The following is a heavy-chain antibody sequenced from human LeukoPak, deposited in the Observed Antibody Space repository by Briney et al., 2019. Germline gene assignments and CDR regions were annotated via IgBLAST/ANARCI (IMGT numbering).Heavy chain of an antibody. J-gene: IGHJ4*02. Sequence: ASVKVSCKVSGYTLTELSMHWVRQAPGKGLEWMGGFDPEHSETVYAQKFQGRLTMTEDTSTHTAYMELSSLRSDDTAVYYCATDPVGYCNADGCYSVDYWGQGTLVTVSS. CDR1: GYTLTELS. CDR3: ATDPVGYCNADGCYSVDY. V-gene: IGHV1-24*01. D-gene: IGHD2-15*01. CDR2: FDPEHSET.